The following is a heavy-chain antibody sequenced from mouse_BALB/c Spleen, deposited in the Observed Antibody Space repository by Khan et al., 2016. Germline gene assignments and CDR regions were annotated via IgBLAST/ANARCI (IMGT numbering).Heavy chain of an antibody. Sequence: VQLKESGPSLVKPSQTLSLTCSVTGDSITSGYWNWIRKFPGNKLEYMGYINYSGSTHYNPSLKSRISITRDTSKNQYYLQLNSVTTEDIATNYCAKSNRNDDWFGYWGQGSLVTVSA. J-gene: IGHJ3*01. CDR3: AKSNRNDDWFGY. CDR1: GDSITSGY. V-gene: IGHV3-8*02. CDR2: INYSGST. D-gene: IGHD2-14*01.